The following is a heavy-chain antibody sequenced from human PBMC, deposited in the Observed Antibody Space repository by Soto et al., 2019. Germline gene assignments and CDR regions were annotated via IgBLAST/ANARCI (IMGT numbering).Heavy chain of an antibody. Sequence: QVQLQESGPGLVKPSQTLSLTCTVSGGSISSGGYYWSWIRQHPGEGLEWIAYIYYSGSTYYNPSLKSRVTISIDTSKSQFSLKLSSVTAADTAIYYCARGGYYFYYGMDVWGQGTTVTVSS. V-gene: IGHV4-31*03. CDR1: GGSISSGGYY. J-gene: IGHJ6*02. CDR2: IYYSGST. CDR3: ARGGYYFYYGMDV.